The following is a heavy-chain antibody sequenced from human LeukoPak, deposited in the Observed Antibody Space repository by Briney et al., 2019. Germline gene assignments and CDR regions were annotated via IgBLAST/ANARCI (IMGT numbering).Heavy chain of an antibody. CDR3: ARGRHDITMIVVIMTAVSYYLDV. CDR1: GGSVSSSIYY. CDR2: IYYSGST. V-gene: IGHV4-39*07. J-gene: IGHJ6*03. Sequence: SETLSLTCTVSGGSVSSSIYYWGWIRQPPGKGLEWIGSIYYSGSTSYNPSLKSRVTISVDTSKNQFSLNLSSVTAADTAVYYRARGRHDITMIVVIMTAVSYYLDVWGKGTTVTVS. D-gene: IGHD3-22*01.